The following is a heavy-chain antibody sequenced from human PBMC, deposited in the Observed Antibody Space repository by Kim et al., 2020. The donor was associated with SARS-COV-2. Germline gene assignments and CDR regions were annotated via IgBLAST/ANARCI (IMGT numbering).Heavy chain of an antibody. D-gene: IGHD6-6*01. V-gene: IGHV4-39*01. CDR3: GRSLAVRGEYHNWVDL. J-gene: IGHJ5*02. CDR2: IYYSGST. Sequence: SETLSLTCTVSGGSISSSTYYWGWIRQPPGKGLEWIGTIYYSGSTYYNPSLKSRVTISVDTSMNQFFLKLSSVTAADKAVYYCGRSLAVRGEYHNWVDL. CDR1: GGSISSSTYY.